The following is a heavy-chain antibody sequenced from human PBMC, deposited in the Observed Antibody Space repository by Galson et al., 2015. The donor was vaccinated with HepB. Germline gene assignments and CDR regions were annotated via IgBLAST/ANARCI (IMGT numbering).Heavy chain of an antibody. Sequence: SLRLSCAASGFTFSSYSMNWVRQAPGKGLEWVSYISSSSSTIYYADSVKGRFTISRDNAKNSLYLQMNSLRAEDTAVYYCARDSNDFWSGYWPLHYYYGMDVWGQGTTVTVSS. CDR1: GFTFSSYS. CDR2: ISSSSSTI. J-gene: IGHJ6*02. V-gene: IGHV3-48*01. CDR3: ARDSNDFWSGYWPLHYYYGMDV. D-gene: IGHD3-3*01.